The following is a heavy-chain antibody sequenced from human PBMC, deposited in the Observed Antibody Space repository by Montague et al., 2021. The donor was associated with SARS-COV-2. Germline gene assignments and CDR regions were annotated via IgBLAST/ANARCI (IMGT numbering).Heavy chain of an antibody. CDR1: GFSLSTPNVG. V-gene: IGHV2-5*01. CDR2: XYSNDEK. CDR3: AHLIRYYDIFTGIPFDY. J-gene: IGHJ4*02. D-gene: IGHD3-9*01. Sequence: PALVKPTQTLTLTCTFSGFSLSTPNVGVGWIRQPPGRALEWVAVXYSNDEKRYSPSLRNRLTITKDTAKNQVVPSLTYVDPVDTATYYCAHLIRYYDIFTGIPFDYWGQGSQVTVSS.